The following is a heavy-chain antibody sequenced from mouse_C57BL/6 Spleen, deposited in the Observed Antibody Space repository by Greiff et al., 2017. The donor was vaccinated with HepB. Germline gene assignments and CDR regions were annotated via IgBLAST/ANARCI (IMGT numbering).Heavy chain of an antibody. CDR1: GFNIKDDY. CDR3: TRSSYEAY. Sequence: VHVKQSGAELVRPGASVKLSCTASGFNIKDDYMHWVKQRPEQGLEWIGWIDPENGDTEYASKFQGKATITADTSSNTAYLQLSSLTSEDTAVYYCTRSSYEAYWGQGTLVTVSA. D-gene: IGHD1-1*01. V-gene: IGHV14-4*01. J-gene: IGHJ3*01. CDR2: IDPENGDT.